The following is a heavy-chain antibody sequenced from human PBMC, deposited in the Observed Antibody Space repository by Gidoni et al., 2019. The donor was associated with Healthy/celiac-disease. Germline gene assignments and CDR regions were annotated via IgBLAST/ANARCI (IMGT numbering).Heavy chain of an antibody. V-gene: IGHV3-23*01. CDR3: ASEITMIVVVKRSYYFDY. D-gene: IGHD3-22*01. CDR2: ISGSGGST. J-gene: IGHJ4*02. CDR1: GFPFSSYA. Sequence: EVQLLGSGGGLVQPGWSLRLSCAASGFPFSSYARSWVRQAPGKGLEWVSAISGSGGSTYYADSVKGRFTISRDNSKNTLYLQMNSLRAEDTAVYYCASEITMIVVVKRSYYFDYWGQGTLVTVSS.